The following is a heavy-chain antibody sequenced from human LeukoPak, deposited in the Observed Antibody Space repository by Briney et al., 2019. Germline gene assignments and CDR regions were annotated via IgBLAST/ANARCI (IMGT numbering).Heavy chain of an antibody. CDR3: ARAVAGCLWY. CDR2: INHRGST. D-gene: IGHD6-19*01. Sequence: SETLSLTCAVYGGSFSGYYCSWIRQPPGKGLEWIGEINHRGSTNYNPSLKSRVTISVDTSKNQFSLKLSSVTAADTAVYYCARAVAGCLWYWGQGTLVTVSS. V-gene: IGHV4-34*01. CDR1: GGSFSGYY. J-gene: IGHJ4*02.